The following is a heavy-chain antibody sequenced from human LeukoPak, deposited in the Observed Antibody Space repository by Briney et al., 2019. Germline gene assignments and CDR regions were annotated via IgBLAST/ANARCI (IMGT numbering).Heavy chain of an antibody. CDR2: ISGSGGRT. V-gene: IGHV3-23*01. CDR1: GFTFSSYS. D-gene: IGHD3-10*01. Sequence: GGSLRLSCAASGFTFSSYSMNWVRQAPGKGLEWVSAISGSGGRTYYADSVKGRFTISRDNSKNTLYLQMNSLRAEDTAVYYCAKYDYYGSGIGFDPWGQGTLVTVSS. CDR3: AKYDYYGSGIGFDP. J-gene: IGHJ5*02.